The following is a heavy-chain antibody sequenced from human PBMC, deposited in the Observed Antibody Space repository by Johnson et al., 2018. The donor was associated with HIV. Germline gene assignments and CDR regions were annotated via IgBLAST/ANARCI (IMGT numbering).Heavy chain of an antibody. CDR1: GFTVSSNY. Sequence: VQLVESGGGLIQPGGSLRLSCAASGFTVSSNYMSWVRQAPGKGLEWVANIKQDGSEKYFADSVKGRFTISRDNAKNSLYLQMNSLRAEDTAVYYCARGGWGDAFDIWGQGTMVTVSS. CDR2: IKQDGSEK. CDR3: ARGGWGDAFDI. D-gene: IGHD3-16*01. V-gene: IGHV3-7*01. J-gene: IGHJ3*02.